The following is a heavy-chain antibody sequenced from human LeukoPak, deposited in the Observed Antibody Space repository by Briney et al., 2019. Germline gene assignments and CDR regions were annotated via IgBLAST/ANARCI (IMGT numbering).Heavy chain of an antibody. Sequence: VASVKVSCKASGGTFSSYAISWVRQAPGQGLEWMGGIIPIFGTANYAQKFQGRVTITADESTSTAYMELSSLRSEDTAVYYCARSTVSSSSEYYFDYWGQGTLVTVSS. D-gene: IGHD6-6*01. V-gene: IGHV1-69*13. CDR3: ARSTVSSSSEYYFDY. CDR2: IIPIFGTA. CDR1: GGTFSSYA. J-gene: IGHJ4*02.